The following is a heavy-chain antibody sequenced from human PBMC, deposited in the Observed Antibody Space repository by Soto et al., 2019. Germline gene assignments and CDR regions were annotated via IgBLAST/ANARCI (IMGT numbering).Heavy chain of an antibody. J-gene: IGHJ6*02. Sequence: QVQVVQSGDEVKETGASVRVSCKTSGYSFTAYGISWVRQAPGQGLEWMGWISCYNGKTKYAQKVQARVTMTTDTSTSTAYMEVRSPRSEDTAIYYCPSDAPPPELRFLEWHNYDYNGMDVWGQGTTVTVSS. D-gene: IGHD3-3*01. CDR1: GYSFTAYG. CDR3: PSDAPPPELRFLEWHNYDYNGMDV. V-gene: IGHV1-18*01. CDR2: ISCYNGKT.